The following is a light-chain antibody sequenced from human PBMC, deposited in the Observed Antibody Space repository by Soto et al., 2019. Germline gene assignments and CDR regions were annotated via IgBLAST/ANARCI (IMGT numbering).Light chain of an antibody. CDR2: GNS. CDR3: QSYDSSLSVVV. V-gene: IGLV1-40*01. Sequence: QSVLTQPPSVSGAPGQRVTISCTGSSSNSGARYDVHWYQQVPGTAPKLVIYGNSNRPLAVPDRISGSKSGTSASLAITGLQAEDEADYYCQSYDSSLSVVVFGGGTKLTVL. CDR1: SSNSGARYD. J-gene: IGLJ2*01.